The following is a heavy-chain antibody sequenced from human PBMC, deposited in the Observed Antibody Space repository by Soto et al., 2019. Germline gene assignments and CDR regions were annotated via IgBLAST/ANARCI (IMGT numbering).Heavy chain of an antibody. J-gene: IGHJ5*02. CDR1: GYRFTSYW. CDR2: IFPSNSDT. V-gene: IGHV5-51*01. D-gene: IGHD3-22*01. CDR3: ARKDKSGYFNWFDP. Sequence: GESLKISCRTSGYRFTSYWIAWVRHMPGKGLEWMGIIFPSNSDTRYSPSFQGQVTISADRSTSTVFLQWASLKASDTAVYFCARKDKSGYFNWFDPWGQGTLVTVCS.